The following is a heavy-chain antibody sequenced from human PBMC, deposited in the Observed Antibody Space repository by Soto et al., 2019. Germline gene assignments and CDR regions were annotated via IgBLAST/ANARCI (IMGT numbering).Heavy chain of an antibody. J-gene: IGHJ6*02. D-gene: IGHD4-4*01. V-gene: IGHV4-59*01. Sequence: SETLSLTCTVSGGSISSYYWSWIRQPPGKGLEWIGYIYYSGSTNYNPSLKSRVTISVDTSKNQFSLKLSSVTAADTAVYYCARVYRRYYYGMDVWGQGTTVT. CDR3: ARVYRRYYYGMDV. CDR1: GGSISSYY. CDR2: IYYSGST.